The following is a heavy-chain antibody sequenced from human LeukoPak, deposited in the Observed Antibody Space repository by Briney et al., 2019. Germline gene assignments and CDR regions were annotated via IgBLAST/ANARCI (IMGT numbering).Heavy chain of an antibody. Sequence: VASVKVSCTASVYTFTGYYMHWVRQAPGQGLEWMGWINPNSGDTKYAQKFQGRVTMTRDTSISTAYMELSRLRSDDTAVYYCATQRGSYLWGTDFDYWGQGTLVTVSS. D-gene: IGHD3-16*01. V-gene: IGHV1-2*02. CDR1: VYTFTGYY. CDR3: ATQRGSYLWGTDFDY. CDR2: INPNSGDT. J-gene: IGHJ4*02.